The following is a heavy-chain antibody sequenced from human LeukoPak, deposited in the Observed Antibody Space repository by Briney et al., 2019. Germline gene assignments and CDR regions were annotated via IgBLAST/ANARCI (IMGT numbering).Heavy chain of an antibody. CDR2: ISSSGSTI. V-gene: IGHV3-11*01. Sequence: GGSLRLSCAASGFTFSDYYMSWIRQAPGKGLEWVSYISSSGSTIYYADSVKGRFTISRDNAKNSLYLQMNSLRAEDTAVYYCARVYSRHIVAFDYWGQGTLVTVSS. CDR1: GFTFSDYY. D-gene: IGHD5-12*01. J-gene: IGHJ4*02. CDR3: ARVYSRHIVAFDY.